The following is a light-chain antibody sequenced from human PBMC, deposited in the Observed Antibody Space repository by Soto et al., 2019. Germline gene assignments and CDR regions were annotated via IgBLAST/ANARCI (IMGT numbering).Light chain of an antibody. CDR3: QQYDSPPT. Sequence: DIQMTQSPSSLSASVGASVTITCQASQDIDNQSNWYQQKPAKAPNLLIHSASNLVTGGPSRFSGSGSGTDFSFTISSLQPEDLATYYCQQYDSPPTFGQGTRLEI. CDR1: QDIDNQ. V-gene: IGKV1-33*01. CDR2: SAS. J-gene: IGKJ5*01.